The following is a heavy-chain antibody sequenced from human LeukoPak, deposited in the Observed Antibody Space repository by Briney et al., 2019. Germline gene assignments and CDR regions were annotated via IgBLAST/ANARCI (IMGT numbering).Heavy chain of an antibody. V-gene: IGHV4-59*01. D-gene: IGHD1-26*01. CDR2: INYSGST. Sequence: PSETLSLTCTVSGGSISSYYWSWIRQPPGKGLEWIGYINYSGSTNYNPSLKSRVTISVDTSKNQFSLKLSSVTAADTAVYYCASLSGSSDFDYWGQGTLVTVSS. CDR1: GGSISSYY. J-gene: IGHJ4*02. CDR3: ASLSGSSDFDY.